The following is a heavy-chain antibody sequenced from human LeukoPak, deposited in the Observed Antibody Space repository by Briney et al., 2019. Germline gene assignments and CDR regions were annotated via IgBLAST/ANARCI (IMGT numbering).Heavy chain of an antibody. J-gene: IGHJ3*02. V-gene: IGHV4-59*01. CDR2: IYYSGST. CDR3: ARKNRLPNDAFDI. D-gene: IGHD4-11*01. Sequence: PETLSLTCTVSGGSISSYYWSWIRQPPGKGLEWIGYIYYSGSTNYNPSLKSRVTISVDTSKNQFSLKLSSVTAADTAVYYCARKNRLPNDAFDIWGQGTMVTVSS. CDR1: GGSISSYY.